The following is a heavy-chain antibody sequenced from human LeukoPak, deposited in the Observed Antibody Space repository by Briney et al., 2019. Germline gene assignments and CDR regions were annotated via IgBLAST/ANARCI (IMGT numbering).Heavy chain of an antibody. CDR2: IYTSGST. J-gene: IGHJ3*02. V-gene: IGHV4-61*02. CDR3: ARRIKRPMYDYVWGSPDAFDI. D-gene: IGHD3-16*01. Sequence: SETLSLTCTVSGGSISSGSYYWSWIRQPAGKGLEWIGRIYTSGSTNYNPSLKSRVTISVDTSKNQFSLKLSSVTAADTAVYYCARRIKRPMYDYVWGSPDAFDIWGQGTMVTVSS. CDR1: GGSISSGSYY.